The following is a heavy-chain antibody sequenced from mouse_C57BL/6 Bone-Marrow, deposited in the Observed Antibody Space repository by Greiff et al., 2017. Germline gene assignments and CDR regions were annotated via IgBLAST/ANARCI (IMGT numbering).Heavy chain of an antibody. CDR3: ARRNGHWFAY. J-gene: IGHJ3*01. CDR1: GFTFTTYP. Sequence: LQESGAELVKPGASVKMSCKASGFTFTTYPIEWMNQNHGKSLEWIGNFHPYNDDTKYNEKIKGKATLTVDKSSSTVYLELSRLTSDDSAVYYCARRNGHWFAYWGQGTLVTVSA. CDR2: FHPYNDDT. V-gene: IGHV1-47*01.